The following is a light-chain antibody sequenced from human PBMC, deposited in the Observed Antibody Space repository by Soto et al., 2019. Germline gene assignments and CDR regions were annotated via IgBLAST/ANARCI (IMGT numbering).Light chain of an antibody. CDR1: QTISSW. CDR3: QQFNSYPIT. V-gene: IGKV1-5*01. Sequence: EIQDAHCPSTIARSVAHCVTITCGASQTISSWLAWYQQKPGKAPKLLIYAASTLQSGVPSRFSGSGSGTEFTLTISSLQPEDFATYYCQQFNSYPITFGQGTRLEI. J-gene: IGKJ5*01. CDR2: AAS.